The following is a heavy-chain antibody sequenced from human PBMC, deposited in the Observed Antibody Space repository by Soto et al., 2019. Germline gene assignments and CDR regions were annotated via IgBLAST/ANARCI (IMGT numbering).Heavy chain of an antibody. CDR3: AKGNIWGSYRTRSDY. CDR1: GFTFSSYA. Sequence: EVQLLESGGGLVQPGGSLRLSCAASGFTFSSYAMSWVRQAPGKGLAWVSAISGSGGSTYYADSVKGRFTISRDNSKNTLYLQMNSLRAEDTAVYYCAKGNIWGSYRTRSDYWGQGTLVTVSS. CDR2: ISGSGGST. D-gene: IGHD3-16*02. J-gene: IGHJ4*02. V-gene: IGHV3-23*01.